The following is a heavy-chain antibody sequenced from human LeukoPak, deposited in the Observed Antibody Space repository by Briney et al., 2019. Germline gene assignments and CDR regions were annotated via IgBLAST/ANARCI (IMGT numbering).Heavy chain of an antibody. CDR3: ARDRSAWYRKHACDL. V-gene: IGHV3-7*01. J-gene: IGHJ3*01. Sequence: GYLRFTCAASGFTFSNYWMTWHRHAQGQGRKWVINMKEDESEEYYVDSVRGRFTNSRDNAKNSLYLQMNSLRGEDTAVHYCARDRSAWYRKHACDLWGQGTMVTVSS. CDR1: GFTFSNYW. CDR2: MKEDESEE. D-gene: IGHD6-13*01.